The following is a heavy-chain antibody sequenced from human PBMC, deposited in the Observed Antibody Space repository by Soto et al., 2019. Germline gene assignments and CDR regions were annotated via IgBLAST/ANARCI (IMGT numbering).Heavy chain of an antibody. D-gene: IGHD2-2*03. V-gene: IGHV3-30*18. Sequence: GGSLRLSCAASGFTFSSYAMSWVRQAPGKGLEWVAVISYDGSNKYYADSVKGRFTISRDNSKNTLYLQMNSLRAEDTAVYYCAKVLDIVVVPAAPKGYGMDVWGQGTTVTVSS. CDR1: GFTFSSYA. CDR2: ISYDGSNK. J-gene: IGHJ6*02. CDR3: AKVLDIVVVPAAPKGYGMDV.